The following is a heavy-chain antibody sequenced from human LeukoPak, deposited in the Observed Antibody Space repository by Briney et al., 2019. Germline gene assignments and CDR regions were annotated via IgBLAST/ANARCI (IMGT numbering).Heavy chain of an antibody. CDR1: GITLSSYW. Sequence: PGGSLSLSCAASGITLSSYWMGWVRQAPGKGLEWVANIKEDGIEKYYVDSVKGRFTVSRDNAKNSLYLQMNSLRVEDTAVYYCARELNYYQYMDVWGKGTTVTVSS. J-gene: IGHJ6*03. CDR3: ARELNYYQYMDV. CDR2: IKEDGIEK. V-gene: IGHV3-7*01.